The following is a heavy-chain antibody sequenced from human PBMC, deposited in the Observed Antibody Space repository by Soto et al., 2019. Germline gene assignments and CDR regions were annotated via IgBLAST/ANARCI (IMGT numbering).Heavy chain of an antibody. D-gene: IGHD3-22*01. J-gene: IGHJ4*02. Sequence: QLQLQESGPGLVKPSETLSLTCIVSGGSISSRSYYWGWIRQPPGKGLEWIGSISHTGSTYYNPSLKSRVTISVDTSKNQFSLKVSAVTAADTAVYYCARHLGSSGYSAYDYWGQGTLVTVSS. CDR1: GGSISSRSYY. CDR3: ARHLGSSGYSAYDY. V-gene: IGHV4-39*01. CDR2: ISHTGST.